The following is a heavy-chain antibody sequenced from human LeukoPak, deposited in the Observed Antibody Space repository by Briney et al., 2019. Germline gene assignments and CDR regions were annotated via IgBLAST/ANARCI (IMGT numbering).Heavy chain of an antibody. CDR2: ISSDGSST. J-gene: IGHJ4*02. CDR3: TRWTVAPDY. D-gene: IGHD3/OR15-3a*01. CDR1: GYSFSGYW. Sequence: GGSLRLSCAASGYSFSGYWMHWVRQAPGKGLVWVSRISSDGSSTRYADSVKGRFTISRDNAKNTVYLQMNSLRAEDTAVYYCTRWTVAPDYWGQGTLVTVSS. V-gene: IGHV3-74*01.